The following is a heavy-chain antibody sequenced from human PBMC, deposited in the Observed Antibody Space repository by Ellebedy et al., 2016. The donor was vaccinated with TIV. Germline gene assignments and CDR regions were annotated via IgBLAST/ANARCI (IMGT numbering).Heavy chain of an antibody. CDR1: GFGFTDYY. CDR3: ARDSLIMSDVDFDY. CDR2: INSNNGDT. D-gene: IGHD2-8*01. V-gene: IGHV1-2*02. Sequence: AASVKVSCKAFGFGFTDYYVHWVRQAPGQGLEWMGWINSNNGDTNSAQKFQGRVTMTMDTSTSTAYVALRSLPFDDTAVYYCARDSLIMSDVDFDYWGQGTLVTVSS. J-gene: IGHJ4*02.